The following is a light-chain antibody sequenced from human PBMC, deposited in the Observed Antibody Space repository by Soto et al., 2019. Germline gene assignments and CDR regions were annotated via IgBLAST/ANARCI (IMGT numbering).Light chain of an antibody. CDR2: EVS. CDR3: SSYTGSSYV. V-gene: IGLV2-8*01. J-gene: IGLJ1*01. CDR1: GSDVGDYNY. Sequence: QSALTQPPSASGSPGQSVTISCTGTGSDVGDYNYVSWYQQHPGKAPKLMIYEVSKRPSGVPDRFSGSKSGNTASLTASGLQAEDAANYYCSSYTGSSYVFGTGTKVTVL.